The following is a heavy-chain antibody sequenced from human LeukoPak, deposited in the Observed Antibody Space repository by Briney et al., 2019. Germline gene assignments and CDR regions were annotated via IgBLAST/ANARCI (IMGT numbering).Heavy chain of an antibody. CDR3: ARGFPPRRNYDSSGYYSYYFDY. Sequence: ASVKVSCKASGYSFTSHYMHWVRQAPGQWLEWMGWISAYNGYTIYAQKFQGRVTMTTDTSTSTAYMELRSLRSDDTAVYYCARGFPPRRNYDSSGYYSYYFDYWGQGTLVTVSS. CDR2: ISAYNGYT. V-gene: IGHV1-18*04. CDR1: GYSFTSHY. J-gene: IGHJ4*02. D-gene: IGHD3-22*01.